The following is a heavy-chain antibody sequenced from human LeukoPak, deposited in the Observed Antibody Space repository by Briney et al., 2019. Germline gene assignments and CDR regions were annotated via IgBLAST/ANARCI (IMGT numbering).Heavy chain of an antibody. CDR3: ARHRYSGSYYWFDP. V-gene: IGHV4-39*01. J-gene: IGHJ5*02. CDR2: IYYSGNT. CDR1: GDSISSSSYY. D-gene: IGHD1-26*01. Sequence: SETLSLTCTVSGDSISSSSYYWGWIRQPPGKGLEWIANIYYSGNTYYNPSLESRVTISVDTSKNQFSLNVSSVTAADTAVYYCARHRYSGSYYWFDPWGQGTLVTVSS.